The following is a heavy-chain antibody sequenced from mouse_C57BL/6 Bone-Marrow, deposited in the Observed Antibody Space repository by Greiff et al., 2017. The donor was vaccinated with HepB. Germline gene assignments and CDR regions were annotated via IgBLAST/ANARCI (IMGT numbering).Heavy chain of an antibody. CDR2: INPNYGTT. CDR1: GYSFTDYN. CDR3: ARRQWLRRRFYAMDY. V-gene: IGHV1-39*01. D-gene: IGHD2-2*01. J-gene: IGHJ4*01. Sequence: VQLKQSGPELVKPGASVKISCKASGYSFTDYNMNWVKQSNGKSLEWIGVINPNYGTTSYNQKFKGKATLTVDQSSSTAYMQLNSLTSEDSAVYYCARRQWLRRRFYAMDYWGQGTSVTVSS.